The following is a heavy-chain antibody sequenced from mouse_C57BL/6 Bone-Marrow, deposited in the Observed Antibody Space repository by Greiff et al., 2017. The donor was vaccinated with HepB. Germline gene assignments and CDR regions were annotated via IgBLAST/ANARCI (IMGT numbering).Heavy chain of an antibody. D-gene: IGHD2-5*01. CDR1: GYAFSSSW. Sequence: QVQLQQSGPELVKPGASVKISCKASGYAFSSSWMNWVKQRPGKGLEWIGRIYPGDGDTNYNGKFKGKATLTADKSSSTAYMQLSSLTSEDSAVYFCARGAYYSNYHYAMDYWGQGTSVTVSS. CDR2: IYPGDGDT. CDR3: ARGAYYSNYHYAMDY. J-gene: IGHJ4*01. V-gene: IGHV1-82*01.